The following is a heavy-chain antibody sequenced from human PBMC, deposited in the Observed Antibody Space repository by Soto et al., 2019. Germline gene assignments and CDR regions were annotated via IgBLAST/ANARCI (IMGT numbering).Heavy chain of an antibody. Sequence: GRSHRLCYAASGCNFRNYGVRWIRQTPGKGLVWVSRINSDGSSTSYADSVKGRFTISRDNAKNTLYLQMNSLRAEDTAVYYCAREACTRRSCFYFGPDYRGQGTLVTVSS. CDR3: AREACTRRSCFYFGPDY. J-gene: IGHJ4*02. CDR2: INSDGSST. V-gene: IGHV3-74*01. CDR1: GCNFRNYG. D-gene: IGHD2-15*01.